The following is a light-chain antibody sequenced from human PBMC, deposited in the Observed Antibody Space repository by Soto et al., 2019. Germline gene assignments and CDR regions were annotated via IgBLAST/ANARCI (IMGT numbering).Light chain of an antibody. CDR2: DVS. CDR3: SSYTSSSTLYV. J-gene: IGLJ1*01. V-gene: IGLV2-14*01. Sequence: QSVLTQPASVSGSPGQSITIPCTGTSSDVGGYNYVSWYQQHPGKAPKLMIYDVSNRPSGVSNRFSGSKSGNTASLTISGLQAEDEADYYCSSYTSSSTLYVFGNGTKVTVL. CDR1: SSDVGGYNY.